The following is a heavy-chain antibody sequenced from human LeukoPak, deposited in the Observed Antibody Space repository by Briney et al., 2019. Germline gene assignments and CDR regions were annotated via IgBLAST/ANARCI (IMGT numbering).Heavy chain of an antibody. CDR2: ISHDGNDK. D-gene: IGHD3-22*01. CDR3: AKAQGTLVNFYAYGMDV. CDR1: GFTFRRSG. J-gene: IGHJ6*02. V-gene: IGHV3-30*18. Sequence: QSGRSLRLSCLASGFTFRRSGLHWVRQAPGKGLEWVAGISHDGNDKYSADFVEGRFTISRDTSNNTLYLQMSSLTTEDTAVYYCAKAQGTLVNFYAYGMDVWGHGTTVTVSS.